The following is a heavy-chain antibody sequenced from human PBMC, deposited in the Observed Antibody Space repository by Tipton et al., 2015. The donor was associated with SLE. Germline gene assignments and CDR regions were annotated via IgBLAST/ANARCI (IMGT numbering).Heavy chain of an antibody. D-gene: IGHD6-19*01. J-gene: IGHJ6*03. CDR2: ISYDGSNK. CDR1: GFTFSSYA. Sequence: SLRLSCAASGFTFSSYAMRWVRQAPGKGLEWVAVISYDGSNKYYADSVKGRFTISRDNSKNTLYLQMNSLRAEDTAVYYCARIAVAAPGDYYYYYMDVWGKGTTVTVSS. CDR3: ARIAVAAPGDYYYYYMDV. V-gene: IGHV3-30-3*01.